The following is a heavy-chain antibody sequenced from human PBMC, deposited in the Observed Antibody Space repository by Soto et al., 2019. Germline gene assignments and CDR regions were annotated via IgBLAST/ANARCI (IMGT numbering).Heavy chain of an antibody. CDR3: ARGAYGSGSYYNIGYYGMDV. D-gene: IGHD3-10*01. V-gene: IGHV1-69*13. CDR1: GGTFSSYA. Sequence: SVKVSGKASGGTFSSYAISWVRQAPGQGLEWMGGIIPIFGTANYAQKFQGRVTITADESTSTAYMELSSLRSEDTAVYYCARGAYGSGSYYNIGYYGMDVWGQGTTVTVSS. CDR2: IIPIFGTA. J-gene: IGHJ6*02.